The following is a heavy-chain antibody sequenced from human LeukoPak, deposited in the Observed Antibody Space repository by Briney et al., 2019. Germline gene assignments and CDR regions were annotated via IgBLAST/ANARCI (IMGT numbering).Heavy chain of an antibody. Sequence: PSETLSLTCTVSGGSISSSSYYWGWIRQPPGKGLEWIGSIYYSGSTYYNPSLKSRVTISVDTSKNQFSLKLSSVTAADTAVYYCARVEVAGTSEYFQHWGQGTLVTVSS. CDR3: ARVEVAGTSEYFQH. J-gene: IGHJ1*01. D-gene: IGHD6-19*01. CDR2: IYYSGST. CDR1: GGSISSSSYY. V-gene: IGHV4-39*07.